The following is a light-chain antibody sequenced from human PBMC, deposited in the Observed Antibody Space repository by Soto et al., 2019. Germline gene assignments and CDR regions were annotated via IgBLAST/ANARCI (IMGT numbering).Light chain of an antibody. Sequence: EIVLAQTPLSSPVTLGQPASISCRSSQSLVHSDGDTYLSWLHQRPGQRARLLIYKVSNRFSGVPDRFSGSGAGTDFTLKISRVEAEDVGVYYCVQNTDFPLTFGPGTKVEIK. V-gene: IGKV2-24*01. J-gene: IGKJ3*01. CDR2: KVS. CDR1: QSLVHSDGDTY. CDR3: VQNTDFPLT.